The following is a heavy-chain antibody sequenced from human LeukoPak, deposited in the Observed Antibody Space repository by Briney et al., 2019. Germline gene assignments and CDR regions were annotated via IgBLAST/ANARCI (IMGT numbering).Heavy chain of an antibody. J-gene: IGHJ4*02. Sequence: GASVKVSCKASGYTFTNYGISWVRQAPGQGREWMGCISAYNGNTVYAQKVQGRVTMTTDTSTSTAYMELRSLRSDDTAVYYCARDTPYQPLHNDYWGQGTLVTVSS. D-gene: IGHD2-2*01. CDR3: ARDTPYQPLHNDY. V-gene: IGHV1-18*01. CDR1: GYTFTNYG. CDR2: ISAYNGNT.